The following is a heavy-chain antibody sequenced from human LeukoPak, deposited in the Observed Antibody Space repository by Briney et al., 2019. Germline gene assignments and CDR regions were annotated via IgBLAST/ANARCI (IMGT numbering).Heavy chain of an antibody. J-gene: IGHJ1*01. CDR1: GGSISSYF. CDR2: IYYSGST. CDR3: ARASMTMLPQH. V-gene: IGHV4-59*01. Sequence: SETLSLTCTVSGGSISSYFWSWIRQPPGKGLEWIGYIYYSGSTNYNPSLNSRVTISVDTSKNQFSLKPSSVTAADTAVYYCARASMTMLPQHWGQGTLVSVSS. D-gene: IGHD3-10*01.